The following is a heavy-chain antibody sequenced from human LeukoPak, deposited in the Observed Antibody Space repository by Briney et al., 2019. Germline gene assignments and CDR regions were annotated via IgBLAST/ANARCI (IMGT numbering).Heavy chain of an antibody. Sequence: PGRSLRLSCAASGFTFSSYAMHWVRQAPGKGLEWVAVISYDGSNKYYADSVKGRFTISRDNSKNTLYLQMNSLRAEDTAVYYCAKGMEDSGTFDYWGQGTLVTVSS. CDR3: AKGMEDSGTFDY. CDR1: GFTFSSYA. J-gene: IGHJ4*02. V-gene: IGHV3-30-3*01. D-gene: IGHD5-12*01. CDR2: ISYDGSNK.